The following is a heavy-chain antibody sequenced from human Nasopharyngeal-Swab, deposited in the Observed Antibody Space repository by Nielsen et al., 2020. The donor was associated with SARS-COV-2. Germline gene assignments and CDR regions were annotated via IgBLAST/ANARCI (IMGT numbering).Heavy chain of an antibody. CDR3: AKVARDIVVVPAAMKAYYYYGMDV. D-gene: IGHD2-2*01. CDR2: IWYDGSNK. V-gene: IGHV3-33*06. Sequence: PGKGLEGVAVIWYDGSNKYYADSVKGRFTISRDNSKNTLYLQMNSLRAEDTAVYYCAKVARDIVVVPAAMKAYYYYGMDVWGQGTTVTVSS. J-gene: IGHJ6*02.